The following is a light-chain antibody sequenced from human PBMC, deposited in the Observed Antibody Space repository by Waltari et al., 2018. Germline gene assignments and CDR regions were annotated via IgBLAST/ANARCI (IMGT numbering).Light chain of an antibody. J-gene: IGLJ2*01. CDR1: SSDLGGYNF. V-gene: IGLV2-23*01. CDR3: CSYAGRITFVV. Sequence: QSALTQPASVSGSPGQSITISCTGTSSDLGGYNFVSWYQQQPGKAPKVLIYEGSKRPSGISDRFSGSKSGNTAARTMSGLQAEDEGDYDCCSYAGRITFVVFGGGTKLTVL. CDR2: EGS.